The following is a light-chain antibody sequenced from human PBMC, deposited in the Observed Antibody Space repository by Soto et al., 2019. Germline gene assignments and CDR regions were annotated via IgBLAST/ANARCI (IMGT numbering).Light chain of an antibody. CDR1: SSDVGGYKY. J-gene: IGLJ2*01. CDR3: SSYAGNNNVI. CDR2: EVT. V-gene: IGLV2-8*01. Sequence: QSVLTQPPSASGSPGQSVTISCTGTSSDVGGYKYVSWYQQHPGKAPKLMIYEVTEWPSGVPDRFSGSKSGNTASLTVSGLQAEDEADYYCSSYAGNNNVIFGGGTKLTVL.